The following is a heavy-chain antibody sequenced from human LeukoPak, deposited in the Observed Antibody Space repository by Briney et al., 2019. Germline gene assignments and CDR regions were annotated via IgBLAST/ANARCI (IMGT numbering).Heavy chain of an antibody. CDR3: ARDPQRPDEYSSSAGDY. J-gene: IGHJ4*02. Sequence: ASVKASCKASGGTFSSYAISWVRQAPGQGLEWMGGIIPIFGTANYAQKFQGRVTITTDESTSTAYMELSSLRSEDTAVYYCARDPQRPDEYSSSAGDYWGQGTLVTVSS. CDR2: IIPIFGTA. V-gene: IGHV1-69*05. D-gene: IGHD6-6*01. CDR1: GGTFSSYA.